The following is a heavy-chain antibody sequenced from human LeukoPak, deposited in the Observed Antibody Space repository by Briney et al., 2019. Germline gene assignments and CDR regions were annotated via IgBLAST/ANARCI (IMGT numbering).Heavy chain of an antibody. Sequence: GGSLRLSCAASGFTFSSYAMHWVRQAPGKGLEWVAVISYDGSNKYYADSVKGRFTISRDNSKNTLYLQMNSLRAEDTAVYYCAREPRAVIAAAGFFDYWGQGTLVTVSS. D-gene: IGHD6-13*01. V-gene: IGHV3-30-3*01. J-gene: IGHJ4*02. CDR1: GFTFSSYA. CDR2: ISYDGSNK. CDR3: AREPRAVIAAAGFFDY.